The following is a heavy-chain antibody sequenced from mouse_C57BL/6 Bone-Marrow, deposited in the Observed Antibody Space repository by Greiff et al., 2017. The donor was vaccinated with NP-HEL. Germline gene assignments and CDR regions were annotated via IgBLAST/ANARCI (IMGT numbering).Heavy chain of an antibody. D-gene: IGHD1-1*01. CDR2: INPNNGGT. V-gene: IGHV1-26*01. J-gene: IGHJ2*01. CDR1: GYTFTDYY. Sequence: EVKLVESGPELVKPGASVKISCKASGYTFTDYYMNWVKQSHGKSLEWIGDINPNNGGTSYNQKFKGKATLTVDKSSSTAYMELRSLTSEDSAVYYCARADYGSSYKYWGQGTTLTVSS. CDR3: ARADYGSSYKY.